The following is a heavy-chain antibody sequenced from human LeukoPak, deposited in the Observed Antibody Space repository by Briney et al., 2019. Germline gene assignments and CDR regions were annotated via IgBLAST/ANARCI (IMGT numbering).Heavy chain of an antibody. J-gene: IGHJ4*02. D-gene: IGHD3-3*01. CDR1: GFTFSSYS. V-gene: IGHV3-21*01. CDR3: ARENGRDDFWSGYHDFDY. CDR2: ISSSGSYI. Sequence: GGSLRLSCAASGFTFSSYSMNWVRQAPGKGLEWVSSISSSGSYIYYADSVKGRFTISRDNAKNSLYLQMNGLRAEDTAVYYCARENGRDDFWSGYHDFDYWGQGTLVTVSS.